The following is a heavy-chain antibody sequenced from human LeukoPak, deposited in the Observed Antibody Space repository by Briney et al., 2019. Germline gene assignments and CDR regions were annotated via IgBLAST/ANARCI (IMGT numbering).Heavy chain of an antibody. Sequence: ASVKVSCKASGYTFTSYDINWVRQATGRGLEWMGWMNPNSGNTGYAQKFQGRVTMTRNTSISTAYMELSSLRSEDTAVYYCARGRAAADWFDPWGQGTLVTVSS. CDR2: MNPNSGNT. CDR3: ARGRAAADWFDP. V-gene: IGHV1-8*01. D-gene: IGHD2-15*01. CDR1: GYTFTSYD. J-gene: IGHJ5*02.